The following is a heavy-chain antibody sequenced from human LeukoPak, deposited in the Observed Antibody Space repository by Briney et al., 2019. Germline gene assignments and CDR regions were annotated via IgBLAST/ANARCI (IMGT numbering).Heavy chain of an antibody. Sequence: GGSLRLSCAASGLTFSGSAMHWVRQAPGKGLEWVAVISYDGSNKYYADSVKGRFTISRDNAKNSLFLQMNSLRAEDTAVYYCARRVPNEVITDYFDYWGPGTLVTVSS. V-gene: IGHV3-30-3*01. CDR2: ISYDGSNK. CDR1: GLTFSGSA. CDR3: ARRVPNEVITDYFDY. D-gene: IGHD3-16*01. J-gene: IGHJ4*02.